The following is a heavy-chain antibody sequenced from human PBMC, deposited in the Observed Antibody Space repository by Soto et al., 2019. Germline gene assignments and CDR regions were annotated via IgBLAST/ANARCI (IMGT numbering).Heavy chain of an antibody. V-gene: IGHV3-11*01. CDR3: VRDPVGSTQC. J-gene: IGHJ1*01. Sequence: PGGSLRLSCAASGFTFRGYYMSWIRQAPGKGLEWVSYISKSGSTIYYADSVKGRFTVSRDNAKNSLYLQMRTLRAEDTAVYFCVRDPVGSTQCWGQGTLVTVSS. CDR1: GFTFRGYY. D-gene: IGHD1-26*01. CDR2: ISKSGSTI.